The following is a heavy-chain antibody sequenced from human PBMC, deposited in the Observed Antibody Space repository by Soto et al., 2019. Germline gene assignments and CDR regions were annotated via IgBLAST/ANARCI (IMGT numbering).Heavy chain of an antibody. J-gene: IGHJ3*02. D-gene: IGHD3-3*01. CDR2: IIPVFGTT. Sequence: QVQLVQSGAEVKKPGSSVKVSCKASGASFNRFALSWVRQAPGQGLEWMGGIIPVFGTTKYAESYEGRGTMAADESTSTAYLELCSLRFEDTAVYFCARDKWSISGGVNDAFEIWGQGTLVTVS. CDR3: ARDKWSISGGVNDAFEI. V-gene: IGHV1-69*01. CDR1: GASFNRFA.